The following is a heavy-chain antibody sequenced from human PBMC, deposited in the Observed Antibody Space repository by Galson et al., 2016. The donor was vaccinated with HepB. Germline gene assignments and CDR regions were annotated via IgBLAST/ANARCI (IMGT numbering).Heavy chain of an antibody. Sequence: SLRLSCATSGFTFNRYTMNWVRQAPGKGLEWVAYISSSSSYIYYADSVKGRFTISRDNAKKSLYLQMNSLRAEDTAVYYCARAPIEVDCMRHYYYGMDVWGQGTTVTVSS. CDR2: ISSSSSYI. CDR1: GFTFNRYT. D-gene: IGHD6-19*01. V-gene: IGHV3-21*01. J-gene: IGHJ6*02. CDR3: ARAPIEVDCMRHYYYGMDV.